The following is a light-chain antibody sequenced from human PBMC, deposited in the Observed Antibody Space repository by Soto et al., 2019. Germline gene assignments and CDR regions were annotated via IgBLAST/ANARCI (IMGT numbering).Light chain of an antibody. Sequence: QAVVTQEPSLTVSAGGTLTLICASSTXAVPSGDYPNWFQQKPGQAPRAVIFNTGNRHPWTPARFSGSLLGGKAALTLTDVQPADEADYDCLLYYSSAYVFGTETKV. CDR2: NTG. J-gene: IGLJ1*01. CDR1: TXAVPSGDY. CDR3: LLYYSSAYV. V-gene: IGLV7-43*01.